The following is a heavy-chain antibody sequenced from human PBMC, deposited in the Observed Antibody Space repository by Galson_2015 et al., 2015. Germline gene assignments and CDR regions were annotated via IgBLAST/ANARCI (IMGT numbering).Heavy chain of an antibody. J-gene: IGHJ2*01. Sequence: QSGAEVKKPGESLKISCKGSGYSFTSYWIGWVRQMPGKGLEWMGIIYPGDSDTRYSPSFQGQVTISAGKSISTAYLQWSSLKASDTAMYYCARQFPYSSSWGYFDLWGRGALVTVSS. V-gene: IGHV5-51*01. CDR1: GYSFTSYW. CDR2: IYPGDSDT. CDR3: ARQFPYSSSWGYFDL. D-gene: IGHD6-13*01.